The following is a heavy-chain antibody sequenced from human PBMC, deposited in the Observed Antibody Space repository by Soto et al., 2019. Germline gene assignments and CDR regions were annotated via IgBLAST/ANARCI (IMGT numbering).Heavy chain of an antibody. V-gene: IGHV4-39*01. CDR2: ISYSGST. Sequence: QLQLQESGPGLVKPSETLSLTCAVSGGSISSSSYYWGWIRQPPGKGLEWIGSISYSGSTYYNPSLKSLVTISVDTSKNQFSLKLSSVTAADTAVYYCASYYYDSSGYYYVPGVYWGQGTLVTVSS. CDR1: GGSISSSSYY. J-gene: IGHJ4*02. CDR3: ASYYYDSSGYYYVPGVY. D-gene: IGHD3-22*01.